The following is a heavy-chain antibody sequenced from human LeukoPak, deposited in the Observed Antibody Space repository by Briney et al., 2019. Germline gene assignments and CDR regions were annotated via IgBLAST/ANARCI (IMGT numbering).Heavy chain of an antibody. J-gene: IGHJ3*02. Sequence: SEPLSLTCTVSGGSVSGYYWSWIQQPPRMGLEWIGYTYSSGSTTYNPSLKSRVPLSLDTSKTQFSLKLTSVTAADTAVYHCARGANHGDSGLDVFDIWGQGTMVTVSS. CDR1: GGSVSGYY. CDR2: TYSSGST. CDR3: ARGANHGDSGLDVFDI. V-gene: IGHV4-59*02. D-gene: IGHD4-17*01.